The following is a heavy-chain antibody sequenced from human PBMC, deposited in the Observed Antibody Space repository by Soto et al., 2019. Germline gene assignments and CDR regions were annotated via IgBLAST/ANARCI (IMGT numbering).Heavy chain of an antibody. CDR2: MNPNSGNT. CDR1: GYTFTTYD. CDR3: ARARKSSRYRQGDY. D-gene: IGHD3-22*01. Sequence: QVQLVQSGAEVKKPGASVKVSCKASGYTFTTYDINWVRQATGQGLEWMGWMNPNSGNTGYAQKFQGRVTMTRNTSISTAYMEMTSLRSEDTAVYYWARARKSSRYRQGDYWGQGTLVTVSS. V-gene: IGHV1-8*01. J-gene: IGHJ4*02.